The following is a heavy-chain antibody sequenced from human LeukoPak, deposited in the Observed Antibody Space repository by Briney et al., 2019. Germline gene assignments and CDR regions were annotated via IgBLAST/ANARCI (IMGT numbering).Heavy chain of an antibody. J-gene: IGHJ4*02. CDR2: INHSGST. Sequence: PSETLSLTCAVYGDFFSGYYWSWIRQPPGKELEWIGEINHSGSTNYNPSLKSRVTISLDTSKNQFSLKLSSVTAADTAVYYCATENGFNDYWGQGTLVTVSS. CDR3: ATENGFNDY. D-gene: IGHD2-8*01. CDR1: GDFFSGYY. V-gene: IGHV4-34*01.